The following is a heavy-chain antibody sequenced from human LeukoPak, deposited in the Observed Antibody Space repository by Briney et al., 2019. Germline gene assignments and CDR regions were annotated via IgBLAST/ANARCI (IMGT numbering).Heavy chain of an antibody. V-gene: IGHV3-7*01. CDR2: IKQDGSEK. J-gene: IGHJ6*02. CDR3: ARDQYDFWSGYYYRGLSYYGMDV. D-gene: IGHD3-3*01. CDR1: GFTFSSYW. Sequence: GGSLRLSCAASGFTFSSYWMSWVRQAPGKGLEWVANIKQDGSEKYYVDSVKGRFTISRDNAKNSLYLQMNSLRAEDTAVYYCARDQYDFWSGYYYRGLSYYGMDVWGQGTTVTVSS.